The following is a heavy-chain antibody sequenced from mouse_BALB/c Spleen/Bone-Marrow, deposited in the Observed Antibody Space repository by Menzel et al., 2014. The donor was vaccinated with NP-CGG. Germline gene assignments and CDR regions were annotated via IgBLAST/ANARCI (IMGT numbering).Heavy chain of an antibody. CDR3: ARSGKVRNAMDY. CDR2: ISGYYGDA. CDR1: GYTFTDYA. V-gene: IGHV1S137*01. J-gene: IGHJ4*01. D-gene: IGHD2-14*01. Sequence: QVQLQPSGAELVRPGVSVKISCKGSGYTFTDYAILWVKQRHATRLEWIGVISGYYGDAIYNQKLKGKATMTVDKSSSTDYMDLARLTSEDSAIYYCARSGKVRNAMDYWGQGTSVTVAS.